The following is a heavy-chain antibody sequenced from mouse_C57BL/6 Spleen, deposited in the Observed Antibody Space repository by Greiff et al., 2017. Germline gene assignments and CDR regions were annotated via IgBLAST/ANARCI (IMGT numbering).Heavy chain of an antibody. V-gene: IGHV7-3*01. J-gene: IGHJ2*01. Sequence: EVMLVESGGGLVQPGGSLSLSCAASGFTFTDYYMSWVRQPPGKALEWLGFIRNKANGYTTEYSASVKGRFTISRDNSQSILYLQMNALRAEDSATYYCARWDSDYFDYWGQGTTLTVSS. CDR3: ARWDSDYFDY. CDR2: IRNKANGYTT. D-gene: IGHD2-12*01. CDR1: GFTFTDYY.